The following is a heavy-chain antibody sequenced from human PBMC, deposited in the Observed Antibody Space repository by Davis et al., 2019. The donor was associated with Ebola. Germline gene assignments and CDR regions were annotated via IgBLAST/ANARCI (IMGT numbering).Heavy chain of an antibody. Sequence: SETLSLTCTVFGDSIRTSSSYYWAWIRQPPGKGLEWIGNINYSGSTYYNPSLRSRVTISVDTSKNQFSLKLNSVTAADTALYYCARLWIYYYDDLRYFDFWGRGTLVTVSS. CDR3: ARLWIYYYDDLRYFDF. CDR2: INYSGST. J-gene: IGHJ2*01. CDR1: GDSIRTSSSYY. V-gene: IGHV4-39*01. D-gene: IGHD3-22*01.